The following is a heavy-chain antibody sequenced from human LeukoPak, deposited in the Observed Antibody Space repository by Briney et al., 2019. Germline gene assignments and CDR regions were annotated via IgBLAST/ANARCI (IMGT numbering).Heavy chain of an antibody. Sequence: GGSLRLSCAASEFTFSSYAMHWVRQAPGKGLEWVALIWYDGSNKNYADSVKGRFTISRDNSKNTLFLQMNSLRAEDTAVYYCAREASDAFDIWGQGTMVTVSS. CDR3: AREASDAFDI. V-gene: IGHV3-33*08. CDR1: EFTFSSYA. CDR2: IWYDGSNK. J-gene: IGHJ3*02.